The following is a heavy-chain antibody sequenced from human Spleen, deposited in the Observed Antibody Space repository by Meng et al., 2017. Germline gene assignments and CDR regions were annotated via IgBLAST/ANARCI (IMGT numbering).Heavy chain of an antibody. CDR3: ARSDWAYWCFDL. V-gene: IGHV1-8*03. CDR2: MNPNSGNT. J-gene: IGHJ2*01. D-gene: IGHD3-9*01. CDR1: GFTFSGSA. Sequence: GGSLRLSCAASGFTFSGSAMHWVRQATGQGLEWMGWMNPNSGNTGYAQKFQGRVTITRNTSMSTAYMELSSLRSEDTAVYYCARSDWAYWCFDLWGRGTLVTVSS.